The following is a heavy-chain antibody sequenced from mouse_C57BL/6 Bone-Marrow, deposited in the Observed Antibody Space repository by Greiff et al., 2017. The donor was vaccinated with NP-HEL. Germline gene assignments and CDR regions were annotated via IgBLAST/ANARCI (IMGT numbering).Heavy chain of an antibody. CDR3: ARKADGYSYFDY. D-gene: IGHD2-3*01. CDR2: ISYDGSN. V-gene: IGHV3-6*01. Sequence: EVKLVESGPGLVKPSQSLSLTCSVTGYSITSGYYWNWIRQFPGNKLEWMGYISYDGSNNYNPSLKNRISITRDTSKNQFFLKLNSVTTEDTATYYCARKADGYSYFDYWGQGTTLTVSS. J-gene: IGHJ2*01. CDR1: GYSITSGYY.